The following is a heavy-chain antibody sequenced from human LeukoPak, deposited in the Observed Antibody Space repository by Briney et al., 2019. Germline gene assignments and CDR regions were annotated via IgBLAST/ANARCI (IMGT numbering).Heavy chain of an antibody. J-gene: IGHJ4*02. D-gene: IGHD3-9*01. CDR3: ASGLTGYYPIDY. Sequence: GGSLRLSCAASGFTFSSYSMNWVRQAPGKGREWVSSISSSSSYIYYAASVKARFTISRDNAKNSLYLQMNSLRAEDTAVYYCASGLTGYYPIDYWGQGTLVTVSS. V-gene: IGHV3-21*01. CDR2: ISSSSSYI. CDR1: GFTFSSYS.